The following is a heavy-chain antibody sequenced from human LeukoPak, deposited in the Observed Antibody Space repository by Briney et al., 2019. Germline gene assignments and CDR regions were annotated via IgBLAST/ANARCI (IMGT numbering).Heavy chain of an antibody. D-gene: IGHD2-2*02. CDR2: ISAYNGNT. CDR1: GYTFTSYG. CDR3: ARDIVVVPAAILYYYYGMDV. Sequence: GASVKVSCKASGYTFTSYGISWVRQAPGQGLEWMGWISAYNGNTNYAQKLQGRVTMTTDTSTSTAYMELRSLRSDDTAVYCCARDIVVVPAAILYYYYGMDVWGQGTTVTVSS. V-gene: IGHV1-18*01. J-gene: IGHJ6*02.